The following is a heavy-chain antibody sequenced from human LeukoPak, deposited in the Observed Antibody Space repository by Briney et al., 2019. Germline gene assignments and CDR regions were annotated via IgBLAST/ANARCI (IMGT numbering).Heavy chain of an antibody. CDR2: IYSGGST. Sequence: PGGSLRLSCAASGFTVSSNYMSWVRQAPGKGLEWVSFIYSGGSTYYADSVKGRFTISRDNSNNTLYLQMSGLRAEDTAVYYCAKGRSSGVVGATNYWGQGTLVTVSS. V-gene: IGHV3-66*01. D-gene: IGHD1-26*01. CDR3: AKGRSSGVVGATNY. J-gene: IGHJ4*02. CDR1: GFTVSSNY.